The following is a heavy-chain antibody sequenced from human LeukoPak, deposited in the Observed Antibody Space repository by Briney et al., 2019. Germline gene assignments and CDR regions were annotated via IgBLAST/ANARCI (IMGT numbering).Heavy chain of an antibody. D-gene: IGHD6-6*01. V-gene: IGHV1-69*04. CDR1: GGTFSSYA. J-gene: IGHJ3*02. CDR3: ARDLAARGDDAFDI. Sequence: GASVKVSCKASGGTFSSYAISWVRQAPGQGLEWMGRIIPILGIANYAQKFQGRVTITADKSTSTAYMGLSSLRSEDTAVYYCARDLAARGDDAFDIWGQGTMVTVSS. CDR2: IIPILGIA.